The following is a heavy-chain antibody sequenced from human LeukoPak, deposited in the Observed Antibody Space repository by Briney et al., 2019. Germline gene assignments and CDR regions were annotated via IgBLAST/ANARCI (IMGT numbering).Heavy chain of an antibody. CDR1: GGSISSSNW. CDR2: IYHSGST. CDR3: ATKLQSYYYYGMDV. V-gene: IGHV4-4*02. D-gene: IGHD1-1*01. Sequence: SETLSLTCAVSGGSISSSNWWSWVRQPPGKGLEWIGEIYHSGSTNYNPSLKSRVTISVDKSKNQFSLKLSSVTAADTAVYYCATKLQSYYYYGMDVWGQGTTITVS. J-gene: IGHJ6*02.